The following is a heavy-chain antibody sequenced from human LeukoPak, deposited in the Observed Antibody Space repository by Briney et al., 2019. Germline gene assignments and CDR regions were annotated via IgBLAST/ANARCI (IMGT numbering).Heavy chain of an antibody. CDR1: GFTFSNAW. CDR2: IYYSGST. V-gene: IGHV4-59*04. Sequence: PGGSLRLSCAASGFTFSNAWMSWVRQAPGKGLEWIGNIYYSGSTYYNASLQSRVTISIDTSKNQFSLRLSSVTAADTAMYFCAKSGGYGLIDYWGQGTLVTVSS. CDR3: AKSGGYGLIDY. D-gene: IGHD1-26*01. J-gene: IGHJ4*02.